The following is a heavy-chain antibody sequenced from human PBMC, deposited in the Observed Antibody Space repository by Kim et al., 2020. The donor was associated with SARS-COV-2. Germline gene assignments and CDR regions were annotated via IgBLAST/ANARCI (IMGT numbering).Heavy chain of an antibody. Sequence: SETLSLTCTVSGGSISSSSYYWGWIRQPPGKGLEWIGSIYYSGSTYYNPSLKSRVTISVDTSKNQFSLKLSSVTAADTAVYYCARYFKKYIVVVVAAIRVDWFDPWGQGTLVTVSS. CDR3: ARYFKKYIVVVVAAIRVDWFDP. D-gene: IGHD2-15*01. CDR1: GGSISSSSYY. CDR2: IYYSGST. V-gene: IGHV4-39*01. J-gene: IGHJ5*02.